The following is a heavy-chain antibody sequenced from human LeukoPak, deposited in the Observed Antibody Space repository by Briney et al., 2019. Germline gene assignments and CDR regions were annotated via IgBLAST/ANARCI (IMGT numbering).Heavy chain of an antibody. D-gene: IGHD5-12*01. CDR3: ARDRGTPYSGYDR. CDR2: IIPIFGTA. CDR1: GGTFSSYA. Sequence: SVKVSCKASGGTFSSYAISWVRQAPGQGLEWMGRIIPIFGTANYAQKFQGRVTMARDTSTSTVYMELSSLRSEDTAVYYCARDRGTPYSGYDRWGQGTLVTVSS. V-gene: IGHV1-69*05. J-gene: IGHJ5*02.